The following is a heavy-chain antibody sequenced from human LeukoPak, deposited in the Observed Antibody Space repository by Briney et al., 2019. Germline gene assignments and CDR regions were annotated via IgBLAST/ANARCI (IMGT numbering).Heavy chain of an antibody. J-gene: IGHJ4*02. CDR2: ISSSGSTI. CDR1: GSTFSSYE. D-gene: IGHD4-17*01. CDR3: ARRCYGDYYFDY. V-gene: IGHV3-48*03. Sequence: GGSLRLSCAASGSTFSSYEMNWVRQAPGKGLEWVSYISSSGSTIYYADSVKGRFTISRDNAKNSLYLQMNSLRAEDTAVYYCARRCYGDYYFDYWGQGTLVTVSS.